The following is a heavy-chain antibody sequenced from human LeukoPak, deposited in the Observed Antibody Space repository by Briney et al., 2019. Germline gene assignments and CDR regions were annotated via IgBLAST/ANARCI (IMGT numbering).Heavy chain of an antibody. CDR1: GVTSDVYA. V-gene: IGHV3-43D*03. CDR2: ICWDVGST. Sequence: GGALRLSCAAPGVTSDVYATCWGPDAPREGLWRGSLICWDVGSTYYADSVKGRFTICRDNSKNSLYLQMNSLRAEDTALYYCAKDYAVGVYYYDSSGTGIDYWGQGTLVTVSS. D-gene: IGHD3-22*01. J-gene: IGHJ4*02. CDR3: AKDYAVGVYYYDSSGTGIDY.